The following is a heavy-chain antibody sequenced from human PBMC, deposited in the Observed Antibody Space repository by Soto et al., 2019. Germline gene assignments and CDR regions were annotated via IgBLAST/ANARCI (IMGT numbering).Heavy chain of an antibody. Sequence: QVQLVESGGGVVQPGRSLRLSCAASGFTFSSYGMHWVRQAPGKGLEWVAVIWYDGSNKYYADSVKGRFTISRDNSKNTLYLQMNSLRAEDTAVYYCARYREVTIFGGVTFASYCLDVWGQGTTVTVSS. V-gene: IGHV3-33*01. CDR3: ARYREVTIFGGVTFASYCLDV. CDR1: GFTFSSYG. J-gene: IGHJ6*02. CDR2: IWYDGSNK. D-gene: IGHD3-3*01.